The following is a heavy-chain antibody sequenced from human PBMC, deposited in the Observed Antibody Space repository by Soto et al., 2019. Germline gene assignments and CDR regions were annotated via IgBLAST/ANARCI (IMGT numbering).Heavy chain of an antibody. J-gene: IGHJ6*02. CDR2: ISGSGGST. D-gene: IGHD1-26*01. CDR3: ARDFGGSYSKYYYYYGMDV. CDR1: GFTFSSYA. Sequence: PGGSLRLSCAASGFTFSSYAMSWVRQAPGKGLEWVSAISGSGGSTYYADSVKGRFTISRDNAKNTLYLQMNSLRAEDTAVYYCARDFGGSYSKYYYYYGMDVWGQGTTVTVSS. V-gene: IGHV3-23*01.